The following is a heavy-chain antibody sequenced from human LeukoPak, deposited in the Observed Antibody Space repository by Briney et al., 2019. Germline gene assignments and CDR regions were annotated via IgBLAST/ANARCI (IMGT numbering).Heavy chain of an antibody. Sequence: SETLSLTCTVSGGSISSYYWSWIRQPPGKGLEWIGYIYYSGSTNYNPSLKSRVTISVDTSKNQFSLKLSSVTAADTAVYYCARHEVATISYYFDYWGQGTLVTVSS. CDR1: GGSISSYY. D-gene: IGHD5-24*01. CDR2: IYYSGST. CDR3: ARHEVATISYYFDY. J-gene: IGHJ4*02. V-gene: IGHV4-59*08.